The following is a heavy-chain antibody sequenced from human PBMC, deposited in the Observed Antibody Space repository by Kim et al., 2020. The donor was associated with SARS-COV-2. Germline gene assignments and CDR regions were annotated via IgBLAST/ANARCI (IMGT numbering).Heavy chain of an antibody. CDR3: AARSGSNDY. Sequence: SNKYYADSVTGRFTISRDNSKNTLYLQMNSLRAEDTAVYYCAARSGSNDYWGQGTLVTVSS. CDR2: SNK. V-gene: IGHV3-30*01. D-gene: IGHD1-26*01. J-gene: IGHJ4*02.